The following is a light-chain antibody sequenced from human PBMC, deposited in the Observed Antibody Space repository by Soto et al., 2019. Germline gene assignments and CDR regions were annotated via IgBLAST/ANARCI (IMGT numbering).Light chain of an antibody. CDR2: GAS. CDR1: QSVPSDY. Sequence: IGLTQSPGTLSLSPGERATLSCRASQSVPSDYLAWYHQRPGQAPRLLIYGASNRATGVPDRFSGSGSGTDFTLTISRLDPEDFALFFCQQYGSSPLTFGQGTKVEVK. V-gene: IGKV3-20*01. CDR3: QQYGSSPLT. J-gene: IGKJ1*01.